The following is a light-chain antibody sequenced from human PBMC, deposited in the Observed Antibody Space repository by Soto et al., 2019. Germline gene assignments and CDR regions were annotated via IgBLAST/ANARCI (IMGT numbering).Light chain of an antibody. Sequence: DIQMTQSPSTLSASVGDRVTITCRASQSISSWLAWYQQKPGKAPKLLIYDASSLESGVPSRFSGSGSGTEFTLPISSLQPDDFGTYYCQQYNSYSPYTFGQGTKLEIK. J-gene: IGKJ2*01. V-gene: IGKV1-5*01. CDR3: QQYNSYSPYT. CDR2: DAS. CDR1: QSISSW.